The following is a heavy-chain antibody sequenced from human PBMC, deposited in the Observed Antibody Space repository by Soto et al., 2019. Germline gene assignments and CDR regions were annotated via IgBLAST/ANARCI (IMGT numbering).Heavy chain of an antibody. CDR2: IKQDGSEK. Sequence: GGSLRLSCAASGFTFSSYWMSWVRQAPGKGLEWVANIKQDGSEKYYVDSVKGRFTISRDNAKNSLYLQMNSLRAEDTAVYYCASQGYNGYGDYGMDVWGQGTTVTVSS. D-gene: IGHD5-12*01. V-gene: IGHV3-7*05. CDR1: GFTFSSYW. CDR3: ASQGYNGYGDYGMDV. J-gene: IGHJ6*02.